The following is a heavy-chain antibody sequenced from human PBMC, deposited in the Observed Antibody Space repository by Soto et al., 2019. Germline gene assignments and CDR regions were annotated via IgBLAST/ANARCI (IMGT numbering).Heavy chain of an antibody. J-gene: IGHJ3*02. D-gene: IGHD3-22*01. CDR3: ARDPTSLSTIVVGTRLDAFDI. CDR2: IIPLSEKP. CDR1: GGSFSNSS. V-gene: IGHV1-69*06. Sequence: QEQLVQSGAEVKKPGSSVKVSCKASGGSFSNSSFSWVRQAPGQGFEWLGGIIPLSEKPTDAQKFQGRVTITADKSSSTVYMELSSLSSEDTAVYYCARDPTSLSTIVVGTRLDAFDIWGQGTLVIVSS.